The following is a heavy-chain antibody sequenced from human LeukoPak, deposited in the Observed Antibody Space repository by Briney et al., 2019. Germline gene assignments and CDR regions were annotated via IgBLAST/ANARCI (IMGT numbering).Heavy chain of an antibody. CDR2: ISAYNGNT. J-gene: IGHJ5*02. D-gene: IGHD3-22*01. V-gene: IGHV1-18*01. Sequence: TSVKVSCKASGYTFTSYGISWVRQAPGQGLEWMGWISAYNGNTNYAQKLQGRVTMTTDTSTSTAYMELRSLRSDDTAVYYCARARYYYDSSGYYGNWFDPWGQGTLVTVSS. CDR1: GYTFTSYG. CDR3: ARARYYYDSSGYYGNWFDP.